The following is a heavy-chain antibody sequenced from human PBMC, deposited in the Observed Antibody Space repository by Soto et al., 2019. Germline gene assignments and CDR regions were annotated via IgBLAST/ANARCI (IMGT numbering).Heavy chain of an antibody. CDR2: ISAYNGNT. Sequence: GASVKVSCKASGYTFTSYGISWVRQAPGQGLEWMGWISAYNGNTNYAQKLQGRVTMTTDTSTSTAYMELRSLRSDDTAVYYCATQRARGWGYPTPDSFDPWGQGTLVTVSS. V-gene: IGHV1-18*01. CDR1: GYTFTSYG. CDR3: ATQRARGWGYPTPDSFDP. J-gene: IGHJ5*02. D-gene: IGHD2-15*01.